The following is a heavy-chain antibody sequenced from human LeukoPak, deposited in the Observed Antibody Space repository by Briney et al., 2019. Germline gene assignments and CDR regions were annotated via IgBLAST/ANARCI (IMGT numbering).Heavy chain of an antibody. V-gene: IGHV5-51*01. Sequence: GESLKISCKASGYSFTSYWIGWVRQMPGKGLEWMGIVYPGDSDTRYSPSFQGQVTISADKSISTAYLQWSSLKASDTAMYYCARQEKYCSGGSCYPSWFDPWGQGTLVTVSS. D-gene: IGHD2-15*01. J-gene: IGHJ5*02. CDR1: GYSFTSYW. CDR3: ARQEKYCSGGSCYPSWFDP. CDR2: VYPGDSDT.